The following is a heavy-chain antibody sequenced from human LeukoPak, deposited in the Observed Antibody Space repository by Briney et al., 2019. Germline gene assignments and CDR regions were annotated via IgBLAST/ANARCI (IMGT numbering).Heavy chain of an antibody. CDR1: GDSVSSKSTA. CDR2: TYYRSKWYT. V-gene: IGHV6-1*01. D-gene: IGHD5-12*01. J-gene: IGHJ6*02. CDR3: ERLSGQDFINTGMYV. Sequence: SQTLSLTCAISGDSVSSKSTAWNWIRQSPSRGLEWLGRTYYRSKWYTGYAVSVKREITLNPHSSNNQSALQLSSVPPENTPVYYCERLSGQDFINTGMYVWGQGTTVTVSS.